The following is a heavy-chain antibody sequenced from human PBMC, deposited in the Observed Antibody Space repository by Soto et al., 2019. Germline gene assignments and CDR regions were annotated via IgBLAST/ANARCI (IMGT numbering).Heavy chain of an antibody. CDR3: EGADGIGTVDC. Sequence: GGSRSLSCSASGFTFSIYWMSWVRQAPGKGLEWVANIKEDGSEKYYVDSVTGRFTISRDNTENSLYLQMNSLRADDTAMYYCEGADGIGTVDCWGQGTLVTVS. CDR2: IKEDGSEK. J-gene: IGHJ4*02. V-gene: IGHV3-7*03. CDR1: GFTFSIYW.